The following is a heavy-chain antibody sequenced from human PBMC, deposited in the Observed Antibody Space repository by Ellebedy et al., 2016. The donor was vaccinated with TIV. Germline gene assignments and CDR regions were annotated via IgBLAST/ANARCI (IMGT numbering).Heavy chain of an antibody. CDR2: IDIGVTTI. J-gene: IGHJ5*02. V-gene: IGHV3-48*04. CDR3: ARGPPLFDP. CDR1: GFTFRDYT. Sequence: GESLKISCAASGFTFRDYTMNWVRQAPGKGLEWVSYIDIGVTTIYYADSVKGRFTISRDNAKNSLFLQMNSLRADDTAVYYCARGPPLFDPWGQGTLVTVSS.